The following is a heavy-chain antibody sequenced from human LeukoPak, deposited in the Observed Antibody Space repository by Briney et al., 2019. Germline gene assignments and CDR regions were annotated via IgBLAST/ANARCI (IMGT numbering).Heavy chain of an antibody. CDR1: GYTLTSYD. V-gene: IGHV1-8*01. J-gene: IGHJ4*02. Sequence: ASVKVSCKASGYTLTSYDINWVRQATGQGLEWMGWMNPDSGNTGYAQKFQGRVTMTRNTSISTAYMELSSLRSEDTAVYYCAITSYSSSWHEPLDYWGQGTLVTVSS. CDR2: MNPDSGNT. D-gene: IGHD6-13*01. CDR3: AITSYSSSWHEPLDY.